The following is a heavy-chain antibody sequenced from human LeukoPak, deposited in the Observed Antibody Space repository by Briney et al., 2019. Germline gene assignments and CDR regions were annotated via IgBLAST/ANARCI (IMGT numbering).Heavy chain of an antibody. V-gene: IGHV3-7*01. CDR3: ARGPTAAGGGVDY. J-gene: IGHJ4*02. CDR1: GFTFSNYV. CDR2: IRQDGTEQ. D-gene: IGHD6-13*01. Sequence: PGGSLRLSCAASGFTFSNYVMSWVRHAPGKGLEWVAYIRQDGTEQDYVGSVKGRFTISRDNAKNSLYLQMHSLRAEDTAVYYCARGPTAAGGGVDYWGQGTLVTVSS.